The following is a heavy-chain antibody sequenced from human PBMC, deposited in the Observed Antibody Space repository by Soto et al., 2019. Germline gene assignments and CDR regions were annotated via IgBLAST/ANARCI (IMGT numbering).Heavy chain of an antibody. CDR2: IYYSGNT. J-gene: IGHJ5*02. CDR1: GGSTSSSSYY. CDR3: GRQLNDYNGWFDP. D-gene: IGHD4-4*01. Sequence: QLQLQESGPGLVKTSETLSLTCTVSGGSTSSSSYYWGWIRQSPGKGLEWIGSIYYSGNTHYNPSLKSRISTSVDTSKNEFSLKLSSVTAADTAVYYCGRQLNDYNGWFDPWGQGTLVTVSS. V-gene: IGHV4-39*01.